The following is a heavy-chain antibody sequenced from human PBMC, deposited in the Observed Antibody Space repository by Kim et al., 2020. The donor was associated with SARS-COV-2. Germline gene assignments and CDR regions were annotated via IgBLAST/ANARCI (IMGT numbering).Heavy chain of an antibody. V-gene: IGHV3-11*01. CDR2: ISSSGSTI. J-gene: IGHJ4*02. CDR3: ARDLEGGDGSGSYPDY. CDR1: GFTFSDYY. Sequence: GGSLRLSCAVSGFTFSDYYMSWIRQAPGKGLEWVSYISSSGSTIYYADSVKGRFTISRDNAKNSLYLQMNSLRAEDTAVYYCARDLEGGDGSGSYPDYWGQGTRVTVSS. D-gene: IGHD3-10*01.